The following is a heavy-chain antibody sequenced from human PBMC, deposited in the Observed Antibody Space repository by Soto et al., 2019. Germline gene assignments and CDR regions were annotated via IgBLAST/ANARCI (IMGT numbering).Heavy chain of an antibody. V-gene: IGHV3-23*01. CDR2: ISGSGGSP. Sequence: EVQLLESGGDLVQPGGSLRLSCAASGFTFSTYTMSWVRQAPGKGLEWVSAISGSGGSPSYADSVQGRFTISRDNPKNTLYLQRNSLRVEDTAMYYCAKARCSTTNCYVPDYWGQGTLVTVSS. D-gene: IGHD2-2*01. J-gene: IGHJ4*02. CDR3: AKARCSTTNCYVPDY. CDR1: GFTFSTYT.